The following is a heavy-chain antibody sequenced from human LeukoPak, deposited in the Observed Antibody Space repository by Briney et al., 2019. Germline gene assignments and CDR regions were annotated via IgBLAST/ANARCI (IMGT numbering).Heavy chain of an antibody. V-gene: IGHV1-24*01. J-gene: IGHJ4*02. CDR1: GYTLTELS. Sequence: GASVKVSCKVSGYTLTELSMHWVRQAPGKGLEWMGGFDPEDGETIYAQKFQGRVTMTEDTSTDTAYMELSSLRSEDTAVYYCARDGGYCGGDCYSDFDYWGQGTLVTVSS. CDR2: FDPEDGET. CDR3: ARDGGYCGGDCYSDFDY. D-gene: IGHD2-21*02.